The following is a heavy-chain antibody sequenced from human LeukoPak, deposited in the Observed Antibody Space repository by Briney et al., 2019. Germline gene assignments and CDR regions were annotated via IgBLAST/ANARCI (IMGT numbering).Heavy chain of an antibody. CDR3: ARDGRYYDILTGYYRSPFDY. J-gene: IGHJ4*02. CDR1: GFTFSSYA. CDR2: ISGSGGST. D-gene: IGHD3-9*01. Sequence: GGSLRLSCAASGFTFSSYAMSWVRQAPGKGLEWVSAISGSGGSTYYADSVKGRFTISRDNSKNTLYLQMNSLRAEDTAVYYCARDGRYYDILTGYYRSPFDYWGQGTLVTVSS. V-gene: IGHV3-23*01.